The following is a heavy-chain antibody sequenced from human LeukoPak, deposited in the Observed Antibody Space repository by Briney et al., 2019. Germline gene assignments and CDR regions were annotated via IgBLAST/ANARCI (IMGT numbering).Heavy chain of an antibody. CDR3: ARDTAMNGYYYYGMDV. Sequence: PSETLSLTCTVSGGSISSGGYYWSWIRQHPGKGLEWIGYIYHSGSTYYNPSLKSRVTISVDTSKNQFSLKLSSVTAADTAVYYCARDTAMNGYYYYGMDVWGQGTTVTVSS. D-gene: IGHD5-18*01. CDR2: IYHSGST. J-gene: IGHJ6*02. CDR1: GGSISSGGYY. V-gene: IGHV4-30-4*08.